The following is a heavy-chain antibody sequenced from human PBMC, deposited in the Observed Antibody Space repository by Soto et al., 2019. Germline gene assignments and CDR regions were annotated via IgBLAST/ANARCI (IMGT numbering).Heavy chain of an antibody. CDR2: IYYSGST. V-gene: IGHV4-30-4*01. Sequence: SETLSLTCTVSGGSISSGGFYWGWIRQPPGRGLGGVGYIYYSGSTYYNPSLKSRVTISVDTSKNQFSLKLSSVTAADTAVYYCARESTAMAHYYYGMDVWGQGTTVTVSS. J-gene: IGHJ6*02. D-gene: IGHD5-18*01. CDR3: ARESTAMAHYYYGMDV. CDR1: GGSISSGGFY.